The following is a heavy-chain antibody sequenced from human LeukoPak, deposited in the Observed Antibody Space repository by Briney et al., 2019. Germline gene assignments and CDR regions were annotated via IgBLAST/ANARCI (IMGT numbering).Heavy chain of an antibody. D-gene: IGHD1-26*01. CDR2: VDPEDGEI. CDR3: AIDVGELLTY. J-gene: IGHJ4*02. Sequence: ASVKVSCKVSGYTLTELSMHWVRQAPGKGLEWMGGVDPEDGEIIYAQKFQGRVTMTEDTSTDIAYMELSSLRSEDTAVYYCAIDVGELLTYWGQGTLVTVSS. CDR1: GYTLTELS. V-gene: IGHV1-24*01.